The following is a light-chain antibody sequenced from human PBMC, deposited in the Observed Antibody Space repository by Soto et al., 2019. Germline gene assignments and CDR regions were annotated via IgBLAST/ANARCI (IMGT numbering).Light chain of an antibody. CDR3: QQYNSMLS. Sequence: DIQMTQSPSSLSASEGERVTITCQSSHDVSRNLNWFQQKPGEAPQLLIYDASNLERGVPSRFSGSGSGTDFTLTISSLQSEDVATYYCQQYNSMLSFGGGTEVEIK. J-gene: IGKJ4*01. CDR1: HDVSRN. V-gene: IGKV1-33*01. CDR2: DAS.